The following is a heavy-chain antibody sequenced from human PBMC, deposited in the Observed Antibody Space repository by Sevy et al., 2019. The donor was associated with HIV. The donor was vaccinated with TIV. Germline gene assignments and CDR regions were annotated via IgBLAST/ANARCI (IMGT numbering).Heavy chain of an antibody. V-gene: IGHV3-15*05. CDR1: GFTVNDAW. D-gene: IGHD3-3*01. J-gene: IGHJ4*02. CDR3: TKEWSESNSN. CDR2: IKSRGDGGAI. Sequence: GGSLRLSCTASGFTVNDAWMNWVRQAPGKGLEWVGLIKSRGDGGAIDYAAPVKGRFTISIDDSKNTLYLQMNSVIFEDTAVYYCTKEWSESNSNWGRGTLVTVSS.